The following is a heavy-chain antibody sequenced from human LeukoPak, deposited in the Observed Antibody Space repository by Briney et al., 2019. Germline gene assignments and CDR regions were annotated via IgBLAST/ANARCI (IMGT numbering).Heavy chain of an antibody. CDR1: GYTFTSYY. D-gene: IGHD3-9*01. V-gene: IGHV1-46*01. CDR3: ARGVDILTGYYLIDC. J-gene: IGHJ4*02. CDR2: INPSGGST. Sequence: GASVKISCKASGYTFTSYYMHWVRQAPGQGLEWRGIINPSGGSTSYAQKFQGRVTMTRDMSTTTVYMELSSLRSEDTAVYYCARGVDILTGYYLIDCWGQGTLVTASS.